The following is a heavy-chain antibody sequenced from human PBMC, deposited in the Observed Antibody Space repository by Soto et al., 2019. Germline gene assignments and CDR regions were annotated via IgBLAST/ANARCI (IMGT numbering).Heavy chain of an antibody. D-gene: IGHD3-22*01. V-gene: IGHV3-30*18. CDR2: ISYDGSKT. Sequence: QVQLVESGGAVVQPGRSLRLSCAASGFSFNTYGMHWVRQAPGKGLEWVAIISYDGSKTYYADSVKGRFTVSRDNSKNTVYLQMNSLRPEDTAVYYCAKDGTGAMIEVVIYIDYWGQGTLVTVSS. CDR1: GFSFNTYG. CDR3: AKDGTGAMIEVVIYIDY. J-gene: IGHJ4*02.